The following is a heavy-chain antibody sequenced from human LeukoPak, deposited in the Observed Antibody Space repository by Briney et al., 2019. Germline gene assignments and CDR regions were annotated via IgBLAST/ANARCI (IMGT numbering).Heavy chain of an antibody. CDR2: IRYDGSNK. V-gene: IGHV3-30*02. CDR1: GFTFSSYG. D-gene: IGHD1-20*01. Sequence: QPGGSLRLSCAASGFTFSSYGMHWVRQAPGKGLEWVAFIRYDGSNKYYADSVKGRFTISRDNSKNTLYLQMNSLRAEDTAVYYCAKDRLDNWNYFDYWGQGTLVTVSS. J-gene: IGHJ4*02. CDR3: AKDRLDNWNYFDY.